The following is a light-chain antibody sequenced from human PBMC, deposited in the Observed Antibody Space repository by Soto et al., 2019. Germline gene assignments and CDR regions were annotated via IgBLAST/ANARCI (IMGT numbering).Light chain of an antibody. Sequence: QPVLTQPPSASGTPGQRVTISCSGSSSNIGSNPVNWYQQLPGTAPKLLIFGDNQRPSGVPDRFSGSKSGTSASLAISGLQSEDEADYYCAPWDDNLNGVVFGGGTKLTVL. CDR3: APWDDNLNGVV. CDR1: SSNIGSNP. CDR2: GDN. V-gene: IGLV1-44*01. J-gene: IGLJ2*01.